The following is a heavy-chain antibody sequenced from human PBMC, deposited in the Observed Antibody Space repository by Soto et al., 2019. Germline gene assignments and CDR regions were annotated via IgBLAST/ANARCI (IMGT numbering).Heavy chain of an antibody. Sequence: VQLVQSGAEVKKPGASVKVSCKASGYTFKTYGISWVRQAPGQGLEWMGWISTFNGETRYAKKFQARVTVTTDTSMTTGYMELRSLRSDDTAVYYCARDVGYCSSSTCLIDYWGQGTLVTVSS. J-gene: IGHJ4*02. V-gene: IGHV1-18*01. CDR1: GYTFKTYG. CDR2: ISTFNGET. D-gene: IGHD2-2*01. CDR3: ARDVGYCSSSTCLIDY.